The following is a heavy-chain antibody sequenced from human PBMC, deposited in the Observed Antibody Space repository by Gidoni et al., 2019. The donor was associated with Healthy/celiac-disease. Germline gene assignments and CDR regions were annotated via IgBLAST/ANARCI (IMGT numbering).Heavy chain of an antibody. Sequence: EVQLVESGGGLVQPGGSLRLSCSASGFTFSSYAMHWVRQAPGKGLEYVSAISSNGGSTYYADSVKCRFTISRDNSKNTLYLQMSSLRAEDTAVYYCVKSYRVLRYVDWLLDYFDYWGQGTLVTVSS. CDR2: ISSNGGST. CDR3: VKSYRVLRYVDWLLDYFDY. CDR1: GFTFSSYA. V-gene: IGHV3-64D*06. J-gene: IGHJ4*02. D-gene: IGHD3-9*01.